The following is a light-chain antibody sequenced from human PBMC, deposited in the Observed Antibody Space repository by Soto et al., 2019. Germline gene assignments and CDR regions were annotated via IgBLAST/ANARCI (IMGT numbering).Light chain of an antibody. CDR1: QSVNSNY. CDR3: KQYGSSPQT. CDR2: RTS. V-gene: IGKV3-20*01. Sequence: EIVLTQSPGTLSLSPGERATLSCRASQSVNSNYLAWYQQKPGQAPRLLIYRTSSRATGIPDRISGSGSGTDFTLTISRLEPEDFAVYYCKQYGSSPQTFGQGTKVEIK. J-gene: IGKJ1*01.